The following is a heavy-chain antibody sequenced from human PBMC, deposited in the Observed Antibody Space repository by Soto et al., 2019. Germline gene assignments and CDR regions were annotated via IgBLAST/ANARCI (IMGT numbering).Heavy chain of an antibody. CDR1: GGSISSISHY. Sequence: SETLSLTCTVSGGSISSISHYWAWIRQPPGKGLECIGSVYYSGSTYYNPSLKSRVTISVDTSKNQFSLRLSSVTAADTAVYYFARIFPSYGGSQTITFFDPWGQGTQVTVSS. CDR2: VYYSGST. V-gene: IGHV4-39*01. CDR3: ARIFPSYGGSQTITFFDP. J-gene: IGHJ5*02. D-gene: IGHD4-17*01.